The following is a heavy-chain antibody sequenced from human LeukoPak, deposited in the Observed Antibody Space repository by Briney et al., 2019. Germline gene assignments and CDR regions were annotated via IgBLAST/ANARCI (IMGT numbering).Heavy chain of an antibody. J-gene: IGHJ4*02. CDR1: GFIVSENF. D-gene: IGHD3-16*02. CDR2: IYNGGAT. CDR3: ARWNYL. V-gene: IGHV3-53*01. Sequence: GGSLRLSCAASGFIVSENFMSWVRQAPGKGLEWVSVIYNGGATFYADSVRGRFTIFRDDSKNMLYLQMNSLRVEDTAVYYCARWNYLWGQGTLVTVSS.